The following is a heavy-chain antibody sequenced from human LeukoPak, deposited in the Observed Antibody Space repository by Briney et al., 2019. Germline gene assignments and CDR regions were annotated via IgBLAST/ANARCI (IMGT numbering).Heavy chain of an antibody. Sequence: PSETLSLTCTVSGGSISSGDYYWSWIRQPPGKGLEWIGYIYYSGSTYYNPSLKSRVTISVDTSKNQFSLKLSSVTAADTAVYYCARDPRRYYDSSGYYYDAFDIWGQGTMVTVSS. J-gene: IGHJ3*02. V-gene: IGHV4-30-4*01. D-gene: IGHD3-22*01. CDR2: IYYSGST. CDR1: GGSISSGDYY. CDR3: ARDPRRYYDSSGYYYDAFDI.